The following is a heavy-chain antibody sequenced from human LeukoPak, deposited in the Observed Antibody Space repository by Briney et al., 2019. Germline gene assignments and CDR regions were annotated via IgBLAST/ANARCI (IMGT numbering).Heavy chain of an antibody. CDR1: GFTVSSNY. D-gene: IGHD1-1*01. Sequence: PGGSLRLSCAASGFTVSSNYMSWVLQAPGKGLEWVSVIYSGGSTYYADSVKGRFTISRDNSKNTLYPQMNSLRAEDTAVYYCAREFGTARGAFDIWGQGTMVTVSS. J-gene: IGHJ3*02. V-gene: IGHV3-53*01. CDR2: IYSGGST. CDR3: AREFGTARGAFDI.